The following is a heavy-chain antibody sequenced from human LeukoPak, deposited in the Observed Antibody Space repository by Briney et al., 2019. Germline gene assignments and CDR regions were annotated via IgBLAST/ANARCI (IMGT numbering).Heavy chain of an antibody. V-gene: IGHV3-48*02. CDR1: GFIFSDDN. CDR2: ISSGSSTI. CDR3: AREPPGNYDSSGHYYAYFDC. D-gene: IGHD3-22*01. Sequence: GGALRLSCAASGFIFSDDNMNGVRQAAGKGREWVSYISSGSSTIYYADSVRGRFTISRDNAKNSLYLQMNSLTDEDTAVYYCAREPPGNYDSSGHYYAYFDCWGQGTLVTVSS. J-gene: IGHJ4*02.